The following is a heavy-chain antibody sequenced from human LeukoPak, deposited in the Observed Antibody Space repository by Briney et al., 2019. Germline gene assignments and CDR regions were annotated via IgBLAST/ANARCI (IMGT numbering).Heavy chain of an antibody. V-gene: IGHV4-39*01. CDR2: IYYSGST. D-gene: IGHD1-26*01. Sequence: SETLSLTCTVSGGSISSSSYYWGWIRQPPGKGLEWIGSIYYSGSTYYNPSLKSRVTISVDTSKNQFSLKLSSVTAADTAVYYCARRSIVGATNSDYWGQGTLVTVSS. CDR3: ARRSIVGATNSDY. CDR1: GGSISSSSYY. J-gene: IGHJ4*02.